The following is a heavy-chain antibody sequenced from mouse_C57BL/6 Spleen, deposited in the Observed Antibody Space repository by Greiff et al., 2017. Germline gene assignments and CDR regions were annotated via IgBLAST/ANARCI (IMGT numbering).Heavy chain of an antibody. CDR1: GYTFTSYW. CDR3: ASSDGSSDDWYFDV. CDR2: INPSNGGT. D-gene: IGHD1-1*01. V-gene: IGHV1-53*01. J-gene: IGHJ1*03. Sequence: VQLQQPGTELVKPGASVKLSCKASGYTFTSYWMHWVQQRPGQGLEWIGNINPSNGGTNYNEKVKSKDTLTVDKSSSTADMQRSSLTSEDSAVYYCASSDGSSDDWYFDVWGKGTTVTVSS.